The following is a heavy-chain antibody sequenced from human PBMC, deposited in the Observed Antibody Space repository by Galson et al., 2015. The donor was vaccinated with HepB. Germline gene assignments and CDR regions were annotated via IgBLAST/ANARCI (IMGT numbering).Heavy chain of an antibody. J-gene: IGHJ3*02. Sequence: SLRLSCAASGFTFSSYAMSWVRQAPGKGLEWVSAISGSGGSTYYADSVKGRFTISRDNSKNTLYLQMNSLRAEDTAVYYCAKGGWLLRAFDIWGQGTMVTVSS. CDR1: GFTFSSYA. D-gene: IGHD5-12*01. CDR3: AKGGWLLRAFDI. CDR2: ISGSGGST. V-gene: IGHV3-23*01.